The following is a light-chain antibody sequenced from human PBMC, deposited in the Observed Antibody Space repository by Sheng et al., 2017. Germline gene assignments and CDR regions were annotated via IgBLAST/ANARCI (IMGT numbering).Light chain of an antibody. CDR2: QAS. CDR1: QSVSRW. V-gene: IGKV1-5*03. J-gene: IGKJ1*01. Sequence: IQVTQSPSTLSASVGDTVTITCRASQSVSRWLAWYQQKPGKVPKLLIYQASILESGVPSRFSGSGSGTDFTLTITSLQPDDFAVYYCQQYQVLGTFGQGTKIQIK. CDR3: QQYQVLGT.